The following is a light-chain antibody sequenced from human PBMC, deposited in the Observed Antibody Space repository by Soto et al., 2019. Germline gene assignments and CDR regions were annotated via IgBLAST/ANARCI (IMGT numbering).Light chain of an antibody. CDR1: QDVSHF. CDR3: QQYDRLPWT. J-gene: IGKJ1*01. CDR2: DAS. V-gene: IGKV1-33*01. Sequence: DIQMTQSPSSLSASIGDRVTITCQASQDVSHFLNWFQQRPGKAPKLLIYDASTLERGVPSRFSGRGSGSRFTFTIPSLQPEDIATYYCQQYDRLPWTFGQGTKVEMK.